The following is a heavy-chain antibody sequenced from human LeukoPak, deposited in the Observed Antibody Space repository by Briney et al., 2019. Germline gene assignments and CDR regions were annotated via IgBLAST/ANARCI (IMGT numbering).Heavy chain of an antibody. V-gene: IGHV3-48*03. J-gene: IGHJ4*02. CDR2: ISSSSSGI. D-gene: IGHD3-22*01. CDR1: GFTFSSYE. Sequence: GGSLRLSCAASGFTFSSYEMSWVRQAPGKGLEWVSYISSSSSGIYYADSVKGRFTISRDNAKNSLYLQMNSLRAEDTAVYYCAREGYYDRSGYYYAIDYWGQGTLVTVSS. CDR3: AREGYYDRSGYYYAIDY.